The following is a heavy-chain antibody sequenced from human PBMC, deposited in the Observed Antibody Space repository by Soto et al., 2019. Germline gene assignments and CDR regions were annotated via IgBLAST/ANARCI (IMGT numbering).Heavy chain of an antibody. J-gene: IGHJ5*02. D-gene: IGHD6-13*01. V-gene: IGHV1-69*01. CDR2: IIPIFGTA. CDR3: ARDAVTGYSSSWYWFDP. CDR1: GGTFSSYA. Sequence: QVQLVQSGAEVKKPGSSVKVSCKASGGTFSSYAISWVRQAPGQGLEWMGGIIPIFGTANYAQKFQGRVTITADESTSTAYMVLSSLRSEDTAVYYCARDAVTGYSSSWYWFDPWGQGTLVTVSS.